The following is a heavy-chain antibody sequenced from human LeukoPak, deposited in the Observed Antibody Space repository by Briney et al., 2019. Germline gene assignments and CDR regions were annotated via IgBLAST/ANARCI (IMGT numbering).Heavy chain of an antibody. V-gene: IGHV5-51*01. D-gene: IGHD1-26*01. Sequence: GESLKISCKGSGYSFTSYWIGWVRQMPGKGLEWMGIIYPGDSDTRYSPSFQGQVTISADKSIATAYLQWNSLKASDTAIYYCASPLPWERFASWGQGTLVTVSS. J-gene: IGHJ5*02. CDR2: IYPGDSDT. CDR1: GYSFTSYW. CDR3: ASPLPWERFAS.